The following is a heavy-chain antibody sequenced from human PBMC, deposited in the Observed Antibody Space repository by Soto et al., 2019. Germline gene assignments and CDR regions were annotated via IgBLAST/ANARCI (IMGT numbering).Heavy chain of an antibody. Sequence: QVQLQESGPGLVRPSETLSLTCTVSGGSISSYYCSWIRQPPGKGLEWIGYIYNSGSTNYNPSLKSRVTISVDTSKNQLSLKLSSVTAADTAVYYCAYGDSRGPFDSWGQGTLVTVSS. CDR1: GGSISSYY. CDR3: AYGDSRGPFDS. V-gene: IGHV4-59*01. D-gene: IGHD4-17*01. J-gene: IGHJ4*02. CDR2: IYNSGST.